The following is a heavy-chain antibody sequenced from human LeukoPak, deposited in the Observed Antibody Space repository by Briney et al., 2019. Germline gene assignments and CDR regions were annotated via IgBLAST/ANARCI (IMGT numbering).Heavy chain of an antibody. Sequence: ASVKVSCKASGYTFTGYYMHWVRQAPGQGLEWMGRMNPNSGGTNYAQKFQGRVTMTRDTSISTAYMELSRLRSDDTAVYYCARVLRSGSYPDYWGQGTLVTVSS. CDR2: MNPNSGGT. D-gene: IGHD1-26*01. CDR3: ARVLRSGSYPDY. J-gene: IGHJ4*02. V-gene: IGHV1-2*06. CDR1: GYTFTGYY.